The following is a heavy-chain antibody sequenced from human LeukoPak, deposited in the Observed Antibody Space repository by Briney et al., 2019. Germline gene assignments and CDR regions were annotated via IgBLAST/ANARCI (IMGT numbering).Heavy chain of an antibody. CDR3: AKTRRSGTEYGDFDH. CDR2: IHRDGRTA. D-gene: IGHD1-26*01. Sequence: GGSLRLSCAASGFSFEDYDMHWVRQAPGKGLEWVSLIHRDGRTAYYAESVRGRFAISRDNSRRSLYLQINNLRTEDSDLYHCAKTRRSGTEYGDFDHWGQGTLVTVSS. V-gene: IGHV3-43*02. CDR1: GFSFEDYD. J-gene: IGHJ4*02.